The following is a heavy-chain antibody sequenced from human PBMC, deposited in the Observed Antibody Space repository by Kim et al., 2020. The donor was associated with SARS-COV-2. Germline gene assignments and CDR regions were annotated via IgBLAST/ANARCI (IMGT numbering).Heavy chain of an antibody. CDR2: IYYSGST. D-gene: IGHD5-12*01. J-gene: IGHJ5*02. Sequence: SETLSLTCTVSGGSISSYYWSWIRQPPGKGLEWIGYIYYSGSTNYNPSLKSRVTISVDTSKNQFSLKLSSVTAADTAVYYCAEATDWFDPWGQGTLVTVSS. CDR3: AEATDWFDP. CDR1: GGSISSYY. V-gene: IGHV4-59*01.